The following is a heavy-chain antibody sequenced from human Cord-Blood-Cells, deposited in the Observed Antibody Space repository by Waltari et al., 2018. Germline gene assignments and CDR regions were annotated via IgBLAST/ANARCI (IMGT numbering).Heavy chain of an antibody. CDR3: ARDPNLKQQLDPGGDY. D-gene: IGHD6-13*01. V-gene: IGHV1-2*02. CDR2: INPHSGGT. CDR1: GYTFTGYY. Sequence: QVQLVQSGAEVKKPGASVKVSCKASGYTFTGYYMHWVRQAPGQGLEWMGWINPHSGGTNYAQKFQGRVTMTRDTSISTAYVELSRLRSDDTAVYYCARDPNLKQQLDPGGDYWGQGTLVTVSS. J-gene: IGHJ4*02.